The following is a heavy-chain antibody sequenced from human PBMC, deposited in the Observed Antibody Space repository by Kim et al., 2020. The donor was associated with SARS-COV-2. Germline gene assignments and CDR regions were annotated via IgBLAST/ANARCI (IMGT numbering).Heavy chain of an antibody. D-gene: IGHD3-16*01. J-gene: IGHJ6*02. CDR3: ARRGIGLYYYGMDV. V-gene: IGHV5-51*01. Sequence: SPSFQGQVTISADQSISTAYLQWSSLKASDTAMYYCARRGIGLYYYGMDVWGQGTTVTVSS.